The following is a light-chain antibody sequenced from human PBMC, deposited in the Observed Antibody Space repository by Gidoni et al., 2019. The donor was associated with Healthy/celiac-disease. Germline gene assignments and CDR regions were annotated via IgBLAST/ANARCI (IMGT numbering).Light chain of an antibody. V-gene: IGLV3-1*01. CDR1: KLGDKY. CDR3: QAWDSSTAV. Sequence: SSELTQPPSASVSPGQTASITCSGDKLGDKYACWYQQKPGQSPVLVIYQDNKRPSGTPERFSGSNSGNTATLTISGTQAMDEADYYCQAWDSSTAVFGGGTKLTVL. J-gene: IGLJ2*01. CDR2: QDN.